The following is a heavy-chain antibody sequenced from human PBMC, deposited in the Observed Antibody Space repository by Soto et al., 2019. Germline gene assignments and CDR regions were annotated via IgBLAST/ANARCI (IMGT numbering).Heavy chain of an antibody. CDR3: ARKSGRDCHRGGGCFSLDV. CDR1: GETLNSNP. Sequence: QVQLVQSGAEVKKPGSSLKVSCNVFGETLNSNPIGWVRQAPGQGLEWVGGIVPLSDRTNYAQELQGRVTVTADGSTSTVYMELSNLKSDDTAVYYCARKSGRDCHRGGGCFSLDVWGQGSLITVSS. D-gene: IGHD2-15*01. J-gene: IGHJ4*02. V-gene: IGHV1-69*01. CDR2: IVPLSDRT.